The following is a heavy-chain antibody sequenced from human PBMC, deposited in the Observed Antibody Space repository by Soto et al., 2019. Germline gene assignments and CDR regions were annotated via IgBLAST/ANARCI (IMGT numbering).Heavy chain of an antibody. CDR3: ATDVKPSTMVRGVADY. CDR2: ISAYNGNT. Sequence: ASVKFSCKASGYTFTSYGISWVRQAPGQGLEWMGWISAYNGNTNYAQKLQGRVTMTTDTSTSTAYMELRSLRSDDTAVYYCATDVKPSTMVRGVADYWGQGTLVTVYS. V-gene: IGHV1-18*01. D-gene: IGHD3-10*01. J-gene: IGHJ4*02. CDR1: GYTFTSYG.